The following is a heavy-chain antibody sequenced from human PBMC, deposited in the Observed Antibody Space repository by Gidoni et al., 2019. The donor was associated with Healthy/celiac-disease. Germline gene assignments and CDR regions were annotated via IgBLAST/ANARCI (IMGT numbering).Heavy chain of an antibody. V-gene: IGHV4-30-4*01. D-gene: IGHD2-21*01. CDR1: GGSISSGDYY. CDR2: IYYSGST. CDR3: ARERRGLGWYFDL. J-gene: IGHJ2*01. Sequence: QVQLQESGPGLVKPSQTLSLTCTVSGGSISSGDYYWSWIRQPPGKGLEWIGYIYYSGSTYYNPSLKSRVTISVDTSKNQFSLKLSSVTAADTAVDYCARERRGLGWYFDLWGRGTLVTVSS.